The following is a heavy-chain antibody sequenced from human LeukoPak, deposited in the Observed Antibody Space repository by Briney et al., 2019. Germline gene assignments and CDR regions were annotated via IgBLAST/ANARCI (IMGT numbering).Heavy chain of an antibody. CDR1: GGSISSGAYY. CDR3: ARVPLASHWFDH. CDR2: IYYSGST. V-gene: IGHV4-31*03. Sequence: SQTLSLTCTVSGGSISSGAYYWNWIRQHPGKGLEWIGKIYYSGSTTYNPTLKSRVTISVDTSENQFSLRLSYVTAADKAVYYCARVPLASHWFDHWGQGTLVSVSS. J-gene: IGHJ5*02.